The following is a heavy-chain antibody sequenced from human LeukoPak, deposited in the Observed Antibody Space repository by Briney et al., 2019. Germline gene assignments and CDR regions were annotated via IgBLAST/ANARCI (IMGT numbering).Heavy chain of an antibody. CDR1: GFTFGDYA. CDR2: IRSKAYGGTT. D-gene: IGHD3-22*01. CDR3: TRSPDTYYYDSSGYSIPFDY. J-gene: IGHJ4*02. V-gene: IGHV3-49*03. Sequence: GGSLRLSCTASGFTFGDYAMSWFRQAPGKGLEWVGFIRSKAYGGTTEYAASVKGRFTISRDDSKSIAYLQMNSLKTEDTAVYYCTRSPDTYYYDSSGYSIPFDYWGQGTLVTVSS.